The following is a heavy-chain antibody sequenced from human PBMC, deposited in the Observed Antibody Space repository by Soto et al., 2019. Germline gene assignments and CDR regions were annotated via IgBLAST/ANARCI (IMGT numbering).Heavy chain of an antibody. J-gene: IGHJ4*02. CDR1: GFTFTSSA. CDR3: AAVEDFWSGYYSDY. D-gene: IGHD3-3*01. Sequence: SVKVSCKASGFTFTSSAVQWLRQARGQRLEWIGWIVVGSGNTNYAQKFQERVTITRDMSTSTAYMEPSSLRSEDTAVYYCAAVEDFWSGYYSDYWGQGTLVTVSS. V-gene: IGHV1-58*01. CDR2: IVVGSGNT.